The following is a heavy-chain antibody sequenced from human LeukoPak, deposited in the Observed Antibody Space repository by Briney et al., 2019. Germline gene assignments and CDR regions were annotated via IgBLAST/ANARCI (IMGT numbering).Heavy chain of an antibody. D-gene: IGHD2-21*01. CDR2: IIPIFGTA. CDR3: ARGGFETYGGETFDY. J-gene: IGHJ4*02. CDR1: GGTFSSYA. Sequence: GASVKVSCKASGGTFSSYAISWVRQAPGQGLEWMGGIIPIFGTANYAQKFQGRVTITTDESTSTAYMELSSLRSEDTAVYYCARGGFETYGGETFDYWGQGTLVTVSS. V-gene: IGHV1-69*05.